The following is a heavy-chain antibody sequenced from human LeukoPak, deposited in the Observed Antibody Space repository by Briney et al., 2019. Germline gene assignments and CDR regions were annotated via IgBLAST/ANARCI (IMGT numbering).Heavy chain of an antibody. CDR1: GGSFSGYY. D-gene: IGHD3-22*01. Sequence: SETLSLTCAVYGGSFSGYYWSWIRQPPGKGLEWIGEINHSGSTYYNPSLKSRVTISVDRSKNQFSLKLSSVTAADTAVYYCARGSGYYAFDIWGQGTMVTVSS. CDR3: ARGSGYYAFDI. V-gene: IGHV4-34*01. CDR2: INHSGST. J-gene: IGHJ3*02.